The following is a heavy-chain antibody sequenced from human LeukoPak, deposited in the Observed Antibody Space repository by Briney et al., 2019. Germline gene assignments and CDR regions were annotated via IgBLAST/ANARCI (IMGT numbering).Heavy chain of an antibody. J-gene: IGHJ4*02. CDR1: GFTFSSYS. CDR3: AKIMVRGVISQIDY. CDR2: ISSSSSYI. V-gene: IGHV3-21*04. Sequence: PGGSLRLSCAASGFTFSSYSMNWVRQAPGKGLEWVSSISSSSSYIYYADSVKGRFTISRDNSKNTLYLQMNSLRAEDTAVYYCAKIMVRGVISQIDYWGQGTLVTVSS. D-gene: IGHD3-10*01.